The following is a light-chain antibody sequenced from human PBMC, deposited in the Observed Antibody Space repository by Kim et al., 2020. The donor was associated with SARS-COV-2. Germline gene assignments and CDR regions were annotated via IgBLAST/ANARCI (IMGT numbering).Light chain of an antibody. CDR1: SRDIGGYNY. Sequence: QSALTQPASVSGSPGQSITISCTGTSRDIGGYNYVSWYQHHPDTAPKLIIYDVSKRPSGVSNRFSGSKSGNTASLTISGLQAEDEADYYCSSYINYSTHVVFGGGTQLTVL. CDR3: SSYINYSTHVV. J-gene: IGLJ2*01. CDR2: DVS. V-gene: IGLV2-14*03.